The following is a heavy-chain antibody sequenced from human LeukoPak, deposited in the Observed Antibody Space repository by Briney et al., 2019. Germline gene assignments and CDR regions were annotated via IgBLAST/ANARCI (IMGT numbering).Heavy chain of an antibody. D-gene: IGHD3-9*01. CDR1: GFTFSDSA. CDR2: FVVGSSNT. J-gene: IGHJ6*03. CDR3: AADHGLRYFDWLTGHYYYMDV. V-gene: IGHV1-58*01. Sequence: GTSVKVSCKASGFTFSDSAVQWVRQARGHSPEWIGYFVVGSSNTNYAQKFQERVTITRDMSTSTAYMELSSLRSEDTAVYYCAADHGLRYFDWLTGHYYYMDVWGKGTTVTVSS.